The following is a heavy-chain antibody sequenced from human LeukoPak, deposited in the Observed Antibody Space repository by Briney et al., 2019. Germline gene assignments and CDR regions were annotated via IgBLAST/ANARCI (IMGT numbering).Heavy chain of an antibody. V-gene: IGHV3-23*01. J-gene: IGHJ4*02. D-gene: IGHD1-14*01. CDR2: VRGSGGDT. CDR3: ANLGANTRISGDY. Sequence: PGGSLRLSCTASGFIFSNYAMRWVRQAPGKGLEWVSEVRGSGGDTYYADSVKGRFTISRDNSKKMLYLQMSSLRAEDTAVYYCANLGANTRISGDYWGQGTLVTVSS. CDR1: GFIFSNYA.